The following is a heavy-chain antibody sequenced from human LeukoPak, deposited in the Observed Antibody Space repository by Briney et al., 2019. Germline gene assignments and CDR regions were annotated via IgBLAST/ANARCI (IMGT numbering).Heavy chain of an antibody. CDR2: ISYDGSNK. V-gene: IGHV3-30-3*01. CDR3: SREREGFGGYSYGFDY. CDR1: GFTFSSYA. D-gene: IGHD5-18*01. J-gene: IGHJ4*02. Sequence: GGSLRLSCAASGFTFSSYAMHWVRQAPGKGLEWVAVISYDGSNKYYADSVKGRFTISRDNSKNTLYLQMNSLRAEDTAVYYWSREREGFGGYSYGFDYWGQGTLVTVSS.